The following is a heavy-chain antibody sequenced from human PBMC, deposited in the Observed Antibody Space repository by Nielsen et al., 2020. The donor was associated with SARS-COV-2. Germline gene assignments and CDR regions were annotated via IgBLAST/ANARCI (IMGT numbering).Heavy chain of an antibody. J-gene: IGHJ6*03. CDR1: GYSFTSYW. V-gene: IGHV5-51*01. Sequence: GGSLRLSCKGSGYSFTSYWIGWVRQMPGKGLEWMGIIYPGDSDTRYSPSFQGQVTISADKSISTAYLQWSSLKASDTAMYYCARLGIDGQWLVTVFNYYMDVWGKGTTVTVSS. CDR3: ARLGIDGQWLVTVFNYYMDV. CDR2: IYPGDSDT. D-gene: IGHD6-19*01.